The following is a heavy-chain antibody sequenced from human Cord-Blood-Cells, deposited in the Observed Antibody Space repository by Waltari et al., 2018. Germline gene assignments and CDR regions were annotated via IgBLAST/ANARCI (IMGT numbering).Heavy chain of an antibody. CDR1: GFTFSSYW. Sequence: EVQLVESGGGLVQPGGSLRLSCAASGFTFSSYWMHWVRQAPGKGLVWVSRINSEGSSTSYADSVKGRFTISRDNAKTTLYLQMNSLRAEDTAVYYCAREDTLWFGELLLWGQGTLVTVSS. J-gene: IGHJ4*02. V-gene: IGHV3-74*01. CDR2: INSEGSST. CDR3: AREDTLWFGELLL. D-gene: IGHD3-10*01.